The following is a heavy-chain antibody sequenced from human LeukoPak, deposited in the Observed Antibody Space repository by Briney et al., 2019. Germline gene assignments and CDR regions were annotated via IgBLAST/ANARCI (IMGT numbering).Heavy chain of an antibody. CDR2: IYSRGST. J-gene: IGHJ4*02. Sequence: GGSLRLSCAASGFTVSSNFMTWVRQAPGKGLEWVSVIYSRGSTYYADSVKGRFTISRDNSKNTLYLQMNNLRAEDTAVYYCAREGIGPIDYWGQGTLVTVSS. D-gene: IGHD1-26*01. V-gene: IGHV3-53*01. CDR3: AREGIGPIDY. CDR1: GFTVSSNF.